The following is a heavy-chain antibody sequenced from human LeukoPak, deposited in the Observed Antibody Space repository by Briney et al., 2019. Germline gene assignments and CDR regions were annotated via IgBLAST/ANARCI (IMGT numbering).Heavy chain of an antibody. D-gene: IGHD3-10*01. J-gene: IGHJ5*02. V-gene: IGHV4-59*11. CDR1: GGSISSHY. Sequence: SETLSLTCSVSGGSISSHYWSWIRQPPGKGLEWIGYISYSGSTNYNPSLKSRVTISVDTSKNQFSLKLSSVTAADTAVYYCARDPVGSNWFDPWGRGTLVTVSS. CDR2: ISYSGST. CDR3: ARDPVGSNWFDP.